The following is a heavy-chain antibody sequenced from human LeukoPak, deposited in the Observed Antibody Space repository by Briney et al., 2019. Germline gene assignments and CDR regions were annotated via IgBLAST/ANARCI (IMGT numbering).Heavy chain of an antibody. V-gene: IGHV4-59*01. CDR3: ARAKADYDFWSGRIDY. Sequence: ETLSLTCTVSGGSISSYYWSWIRQPPGKGLEWIGYIYYSGSTNYNPSLESRVTISVDTSKNQFSLKLSSVTAADTAVYYCARAKADYDFWSGRIDYWGQGTLVTVSS. J-gene: IGHJ4*02. CDR1: GGSISSYY. CDR2: IYYSGST. D-gene: IGHD3-3*01.